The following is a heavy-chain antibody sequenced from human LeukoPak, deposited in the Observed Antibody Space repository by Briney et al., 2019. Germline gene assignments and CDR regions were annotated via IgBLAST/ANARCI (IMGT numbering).Heavy chain of an antibody. CDR3: AKSRTDYWGLGSYVGGFDY. D-gene: IGHD3-10*01. J-gene: IGHJ4*02. Sequence: GGSLRLSCAASGFSFSSFAMSWVRQVPGKGLEWVSGLSGSGGRTDYADSVKGRFTISRDNSKNTLYLQMNSLRAEDTAVYYCAKSRTDYWGLGSYVGGFDYWGQGALVTVSS. V-gene: IGHV3-23*01. CDR2: LSGSGGRT. CDR1: GFSFSSFA.